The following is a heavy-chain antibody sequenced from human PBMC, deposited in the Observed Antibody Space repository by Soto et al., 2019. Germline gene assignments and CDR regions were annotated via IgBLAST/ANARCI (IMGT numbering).Heavy chain of an antibody. CDR1: GFTFSSYG. D-gene: IGHD2-15*01. V-gene: IGHV3-30*18. J-gene: IGHJ6*01. CDR2: ISYDGSNK. CDR3: EKDLKESASVFFSATGSYYYYGMDV. Sequence: QVQLVESGGGVVQPGRSLRLSCAASGFTFSSYGMHWVRQAPGKGLEWVAVISYDGSNKYYADSVKGRFTISRDNSKNTLYLQMNRLRAEDMDVYYCEKDLKESASVFFSATGSYYYYGMDVWGQVTTVTVSS.